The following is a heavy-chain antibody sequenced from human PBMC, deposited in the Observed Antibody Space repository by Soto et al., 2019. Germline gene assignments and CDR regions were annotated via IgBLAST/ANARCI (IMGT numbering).Heavy chain of an antibody. V-gene: IGHV4-34*01. Sequence: QVQLQQWGAGLSKPSETLSLTCDVYGGSFSGYFWSWLRQPPGKGLEWIGEINYTGSTNYNSSLKGRFTTPIDTSKNPFPLILTSVTAAETVFYFWARFSLTGMDVGGKGTTVTVP. CDR1: GGSFSGYF. J-gene: IGHJ6*04. CDR2: INYTGST. CDR3: ARFSLTGMDV.